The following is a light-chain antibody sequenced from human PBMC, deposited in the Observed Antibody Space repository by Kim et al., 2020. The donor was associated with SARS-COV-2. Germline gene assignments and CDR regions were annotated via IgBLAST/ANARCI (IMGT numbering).Light chain of an antibody. CDR2: YAS. CDR3: QQVNSVPFT. V-gene: IGKV1-12*01. Sequence: ASVGDRVTITCRASQGISWWLAWYQQKPGTAPKLLMYYASTLQSGVPSRFSGSGSGTEFTLTISSLQPEDFATYYCQQVNSVPFTFGPGTKVDSK. J-gene: IGKJ3*01. CDR1: QGISWW.